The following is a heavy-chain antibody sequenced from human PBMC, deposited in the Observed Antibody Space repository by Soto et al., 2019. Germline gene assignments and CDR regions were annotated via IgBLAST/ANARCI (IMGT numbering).Heavy chain of an antibody. Sequence: QVQLQEPGPGLVKPSQTLSLTCTVSGGSISSGGYYWSWIRQHPGKGLEWIGYIYYRGSTYYNPSLKSRVARSVDTSKDQFSLTLSSVTDADTAVYYCAGIVAAEAAMFDYWGQGTLVTVSS. D-gene: IGHD6-13*01. J-gene: IGHJ4*02. CDR1: GGSISSGGYY. CDR3: AGIVAAEAAMFDY. V-gene: IGHV4-31*03. CDR2: IYYRGST.